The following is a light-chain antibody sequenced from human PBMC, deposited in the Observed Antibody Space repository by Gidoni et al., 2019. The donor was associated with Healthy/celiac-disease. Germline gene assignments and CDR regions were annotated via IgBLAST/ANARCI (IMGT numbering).Light chain of an antibody. V-gene: IGLV2-14*01. CDR1: SSDVGGYNY. CDR3: SSYTSSSTLV. Sequence: QAALTQPSPRAGSPGQAITISCTGTSSDVGGYNYVSWYQQHPGKAPKLMIYEVSTRPSGVSNRFSGSKSGNTASLTISGLQAEDEADYYCSSYTSSSTLVFGGGTKLTVL. CDR2: EVS. J-gene: IGLJ2*01.